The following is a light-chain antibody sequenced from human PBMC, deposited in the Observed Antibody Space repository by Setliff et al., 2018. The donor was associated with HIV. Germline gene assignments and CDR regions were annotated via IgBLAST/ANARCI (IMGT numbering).Light chain of an antibody. CDR3: SSYAGSNNYV. Sequence: ALTQPPSASGSPGRSVTISCTGTSSDVGGYNYVSWYQQHPGKAPKVMIYEVSKRPSGVPDRFSGSKSGNTASLTVSGLQAEDEADYYCSSYAGSNNYVFGTGTKV. V-gene: IGLV2-8*01. CDR2: EVS. CDR1: SSDVGGYNY. J-gene: IGLJ1*01.